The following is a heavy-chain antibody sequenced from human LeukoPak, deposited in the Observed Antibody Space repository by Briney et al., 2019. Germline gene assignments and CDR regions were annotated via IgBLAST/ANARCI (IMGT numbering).Heavy chain of an antibody. CDR2: INPNSGGT. Sequence: ASVKVSCKASGYTFTAYYIHWVRQAPGQGLEWMGWINPNSGGTEYAQNFQGRVTMTRDTSISTVYMELSSLGSDDSAVYYCARSYSSSSNWFDPWGQGTLVTVSS. CDR3: ARSYSSSSNWFDP. V-gene: IGHV1-2*02. J-gene: IGHJ5*02. CDR1: GYTFTAYY. D-gene: IGHD6-13*01.